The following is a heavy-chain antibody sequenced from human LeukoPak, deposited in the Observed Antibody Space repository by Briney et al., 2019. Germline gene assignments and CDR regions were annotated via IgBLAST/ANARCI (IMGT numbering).Heavy chain of an antibody. D-gene: IGHD6-13*01. V-gene: IGHV1-69*13. J-gene: IGHJ4*02. CDR3: ARDLTAAGDYYFDY. Sequence: ASVKVSCKVSGYTLTELSMHWVRQAPGQGLEWMGGIIPIFGTANYAQKFQGRVTITADESTSTAYVELSSLRSEDTAVYYCARDLTAAGDYYFDYWGQGTLVTVSS. CDR2: IIPIFGTA. CDR1: GYTLTELS.